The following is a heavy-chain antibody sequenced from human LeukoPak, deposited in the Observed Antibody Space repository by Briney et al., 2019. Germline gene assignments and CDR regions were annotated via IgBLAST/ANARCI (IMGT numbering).Heavy chain of an antibody. J-gene: IGHJ4*02. CDR3: PRGPHPVEMATIFIY. CDR2: VYPGDSDT. CDR1: GYSFTSYW. V-gene: IGHV5-51*01. Sequence: ESLKISCKGSGYSFTSYWIGWVRQMPGKGLEWMGIVYPGDSDTRYSPSFQGQVTISADKSISTAYLQWSSLKASGTAMYYCPRGPHPVEMATIFIYWGQGTLVTVSS. D-gene: IGHD5-24*01.